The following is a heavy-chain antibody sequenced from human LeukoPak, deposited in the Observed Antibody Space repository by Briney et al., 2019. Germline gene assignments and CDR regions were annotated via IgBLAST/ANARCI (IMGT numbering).Heavy chain of an antibody. J-gene: IGHJ3*02. CDR1: GGSISSGDYY. V-gene: IGHV4-30-4*08. D-gene: IGHD3-3*01. CDR2: IYYSGST. CDR3: ARDRITIETRAFDI. Sequence: SQTLSLTCTVSGGSISSGDYYWSWIRQPPGKGLEWIGYIYYSGSTYYNPSLKSRVTISVDTSNNQFSLKLSSMTAADTAVYYCARDRITIETRAFDIWGQGTMVTVSS.